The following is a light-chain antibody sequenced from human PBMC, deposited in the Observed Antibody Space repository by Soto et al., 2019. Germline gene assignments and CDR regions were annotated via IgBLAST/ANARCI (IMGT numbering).Light chain of an antibody. Sequence: EIVLTQSPATLSLSPGERATLSCRASQSVSSYLAWYQQKPGQAPRLLIYDASNRATGLPARFNGSRSGTHLPLPTSSLAPDDFAVYSCRQRSKWRPYPFGQGTQLEIK. J-gene: IGKJ2*01. CDR2: DAS. CDR3: RQRSKWRPYP. CDR1: QSVSSY. V-gene: IGKV3-11*01.